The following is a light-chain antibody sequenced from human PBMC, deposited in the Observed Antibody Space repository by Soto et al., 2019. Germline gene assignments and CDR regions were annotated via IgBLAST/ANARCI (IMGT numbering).Light chain of an antibody. CDR1: SSNIGSNY. CDR2: RNN. J-gene: IGLJ2*01. CDR3: AAWDDSLSGVV. Sequence: QSVLTQPPSASGTPGQRVTISCSGSSSNIGSNYVYWYQQLPGTAPKLLIYRNNQRPSGVPDRFSGSTSGTSASLAISGLGSEDAADYYCAAWDDSLSGVVFGGGTKLTVL. V-gene: IGLV1-47*01.